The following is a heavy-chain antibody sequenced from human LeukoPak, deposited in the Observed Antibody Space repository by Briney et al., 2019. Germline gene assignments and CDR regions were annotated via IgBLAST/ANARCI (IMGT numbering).Heavy chain of an antibody. D-gene: IGHD5-18*01. CDR1: GGSISSNY. V-gene: IGHV4-59*08. J-gene: IGHJ6*02. CDR2: IYYSGST. Sequence: PSETLSLTCTVSGGSISSNYWSWIRQPPGKGLEWIGYIYYSGSTNYNPSLKSRVTISVDTSKNQFSLKLSSVTAADTAVYYCARQGAGFLYSYGYNYNYGMDVWGQGTTVTVSS. CDR3: ARQGAGFLYSYGYNYNYGMDV.